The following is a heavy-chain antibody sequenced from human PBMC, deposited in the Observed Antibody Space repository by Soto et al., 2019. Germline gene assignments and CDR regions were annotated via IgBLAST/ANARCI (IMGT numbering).Heavy chain of an antibody. J-gene: IGHJ4*02. CDR1: GFGFSGYG. V-gene: IGHV3-30*18. CDR2: ISFDGSDE. Sequence: GGSLRLSCAASGFGFSGYGMHWVRQAPGNGLEWVAAISFDGSDEYYEDSVKGRFTISRDNSKNTLYLQMNSLGAEDTAVYFCAKDFEGGSLDYWGQGTLVTVSS. D-gene: IGHD3-16*01. CDR3: AKDFEGGSLDY.